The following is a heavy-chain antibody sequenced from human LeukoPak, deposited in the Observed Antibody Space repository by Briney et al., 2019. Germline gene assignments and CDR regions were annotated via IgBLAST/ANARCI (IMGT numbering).Heavy chain of an antibody. CDR1: GGSVSSNSYY. V-gene: IGHV4-61*01. J-gene: IGHJ4*02. CDR2: IYYSGST. D-gene: IGHD2-2*01. CDR3: ASHLRRYVGTSLDY. Sequence: SETLSLTCTVSGGSVSSNSYYWSWVRQPPGKGLEWSGYIYYSGSTNYNPSLKSRVTISVDTSKNQFSLQLSSVTAADTAVYYCASHLRRYVGTSLDYWAREPWSPSPQ.